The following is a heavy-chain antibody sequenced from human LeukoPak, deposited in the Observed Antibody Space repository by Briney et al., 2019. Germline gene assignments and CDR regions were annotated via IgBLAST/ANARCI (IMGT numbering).Heavy chain of an antibody. Sequence: GGSLRLSCAASGFTFSSYSMNWVRQAPGKGLEWVSYISSSGSTIYYADSVKGRFTISRDNAKNSLYLQMNSLRAEDTAVYYCARDVMVRGVIFDYWGQGTLVTVSS. V-gene: IGHV3-48*04. J-gene: IGHJ4*02. D-gene: IGHD3-10*01. CDR1: GFTFSSYS. CDR2: ISSSGSTI. CDR3: ARDVMVRGVIFDY.